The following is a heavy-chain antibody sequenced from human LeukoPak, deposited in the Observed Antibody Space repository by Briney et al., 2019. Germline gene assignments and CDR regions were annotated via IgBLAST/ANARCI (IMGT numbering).Heavy chain of an antibody. CDR2: INSDGSST. J-gene: IGHJ4*02. CDR1: GFTFSSYW. Sequence: GGSLRLSCAASGFTFSSYWMHWVRQAPGKGLVWVSRINSDGSSTSYADSVKGRFTISRDNAKNTLYLQMNSLRAEDTAVYYCARGMAVAGTIDYWGQGTLATVSS. D-gene: IGHD6-19*01. CDR3: ARGMAVAGTIDY. V-gene: IGHV3-74*01.